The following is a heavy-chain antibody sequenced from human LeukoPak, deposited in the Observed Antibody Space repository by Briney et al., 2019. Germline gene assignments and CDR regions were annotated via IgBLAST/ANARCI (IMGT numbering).Heavy chain of an antibody. CDR3: ARSGGCSGGSCYSSFWFDP. CDR2: IYTSGST. V-gene: IGHV4-4*07. CDR1: GGSISSYY. J-gene: IGHJ5*02. D-gene: IGHD2-15*01. Sequence: SETLSLTCTVSGGSISSYYWSWIRQPAGKGLEWIGRIYTSGSTNYNPSLKSRVTMSVDTSKNQFSLKLSSVTAADTAVYYCARSGGCSGGSCYSSFWFDPWGQGTLVTVSS.